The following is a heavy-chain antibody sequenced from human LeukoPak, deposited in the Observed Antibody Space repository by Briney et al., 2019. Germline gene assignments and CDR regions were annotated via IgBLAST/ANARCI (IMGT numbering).Heavy chain of an antibody. J-gene: IGHJ3*02. CDR3: ARPVYDILTGYYHAFDI. CDR2: IYPGDSDT. D-gene: IGHD3-9*01. Sequence: GESLKISCKGSGYSFTSYWIGWVRQMPGKGLEWMGIIYPGDSDTRYSPSFQGQVTISADKSISTAYLQWSSLKASDTAMYYRARPVYDILTGYYHAFDIWGQGTMVTVSS. CDR1: GYSFTSYW. V-gene: IGHV5-51*01.